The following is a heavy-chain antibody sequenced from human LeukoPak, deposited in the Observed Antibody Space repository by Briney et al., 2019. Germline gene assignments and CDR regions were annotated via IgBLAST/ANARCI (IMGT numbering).Heavy chain of an antibody. CDR2: IYYTGIT. CDR1: GRSISSSSDN. J-gene: IGHJ6*03. D-gene: IGHD6-25*01. Sequence: PSETLSLTCSVSGRSISSSSDNWGRIRQPPGKGLEWIGSIYYTGITYYNPSVMSRVTMSVDTSKNQFSLRLSSVTAADTAMYYWARQGMAAVVMYMYDWGKGTTVTVSS. V-gene: IGHV4-39*01. CDR3: ARQGMAAVVMYMYD.